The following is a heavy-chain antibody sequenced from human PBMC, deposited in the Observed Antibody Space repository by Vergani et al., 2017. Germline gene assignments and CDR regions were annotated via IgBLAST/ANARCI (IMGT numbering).Heavy chain of an antibody. Sequence: QVQLQQWGAGLLKPSETLSLTCAVYGGSFSGYYWSWIRQPPGKGLEWIGEINHSGSTNYNPSLKSRVTISVDTSKNQFSLKLNSVTAADTAVYYCARTVALWFGETKDGGWFDPWGQGIPDTVSS. CDR2: INHSGST. V-gene: IGHV4-34*01. J-gene: IGHJ5*02. D-gene: IGHD3-10*01. CDR1: GGSFSGYY. CDR3: ARTVALWFGETKDGGWFDP.